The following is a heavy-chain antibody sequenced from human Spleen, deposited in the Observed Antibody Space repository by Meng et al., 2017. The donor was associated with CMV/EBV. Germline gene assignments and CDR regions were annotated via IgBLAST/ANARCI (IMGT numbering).Heavy chain of an antibody. CDR1: GFTFSSYS. J-gene: IGHJ4*02. CDR3: ATPSGSYRGGGGAMDY. Sequence: GGSLRLSCVTSGFTFSSYSMTWVRQAPGKGPEWVSSITPSGNYIYYADSVRGRFTISRDNTKNSLFLQMNSLRVEDTALYYCATPSGSYRGGGGAMDYWGQGTLVTVSS. V-gene: IGHV3-21*01. CDR2: ITPSGNYI. D-gene: IGHD1-26*01.